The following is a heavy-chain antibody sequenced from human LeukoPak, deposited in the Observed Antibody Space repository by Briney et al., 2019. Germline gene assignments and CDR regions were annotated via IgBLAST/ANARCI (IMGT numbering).Heavy chain of an antibody. Sequence: SETLSLTCTVSGGSISSYYWSWIRQPPGKGLEWIGYIYYSGTTNYNPSLKSRVTISVDTSKNQFSLKLSSVTAADTAVYYCARGGGGLLDYWGQGTLVTVSS. V-gene: IGHV4-59*12. CDR2: IYYSGTT. J-gene: IGHJ4*02. D-gene: IGHD3-16*01. CDR1: GGSISSYY. CDR3: ARGGGGLLDY.